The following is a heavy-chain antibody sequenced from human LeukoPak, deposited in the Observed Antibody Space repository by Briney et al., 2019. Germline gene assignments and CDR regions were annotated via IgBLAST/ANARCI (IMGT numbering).Heavy chain of an antibody. CDR2: ISGSGGSI. CDR3: VKHPNYCTTTACYEK. Sequence: PGGSLRLSCAASGFTFSSYAMSWVRQAPGKGLEWVSAISGSGGSIYYAGSVKGRFTISRDNSENTLFLQMNSLRAEDTAIYYCVKHPNYCTTTACYEKWGQGTLVTVSS. J-gene: IGHJ4*02. V-gene: IGHV3-23*01. CDR1: GFTFSSYA. D-gene: IGHD2-2*01.